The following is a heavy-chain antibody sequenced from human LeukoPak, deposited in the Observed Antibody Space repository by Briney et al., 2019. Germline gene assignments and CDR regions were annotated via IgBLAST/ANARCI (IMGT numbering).Heavy chain of an antibody. CDR3: ARGVTYGGNSPADY. CDR1: GFTFSDYY. CDR2: ISSSGSTI. J-gene: IGHJ4*02. Sequence: GGSLRLSCAASGFTFSDYYRSWIRQAPGKGLGWGSYISSSGSTIYYADSVKGRFTISRDNAKNSLYLQMNSLRAEDTAVYYCARGVTYGGNSPADYWGQGTLVTVSS. V-gene: IGHV3-11*01. D-gene: IGHD4-23*01.